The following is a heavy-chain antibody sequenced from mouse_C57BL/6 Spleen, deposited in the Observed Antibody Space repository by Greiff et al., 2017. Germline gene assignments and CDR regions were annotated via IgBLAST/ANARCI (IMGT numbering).Heavy chain of an antibody. CDR2: IDPSDSYT. J-gene: IGHJ4*01. CDR3: ARGGLLGAMDY. Sequence: QVQLQQPGAELVKPGASVKLSCKASGYTFTSYWMQWVKQRPGQGLEWIGEIDPSDSYTNYNQKFKGKATLTVDTSSSTAYMQRSSLTSEDSAVYYCARGGLLGAMDYWGQGTSVTVSS. CDR1: GYTFTSYW. V-gene: IGHV1-50*01. D-gene: IGHD2-3*01.